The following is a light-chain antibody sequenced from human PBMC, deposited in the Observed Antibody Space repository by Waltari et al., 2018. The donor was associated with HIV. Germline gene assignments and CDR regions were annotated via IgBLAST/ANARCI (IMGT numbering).Light chain of an antibody. CDR2: RNK. CDR1: SSNIGSNY. J-gene: IGLJ3*02. V-gene: IGLV1-47*01. Sequence: QSVLTQPPSASGTPGQRVTISCSGSSSNIGSNYVYWYQQLPGTAPKLLIYRNKQRPSGVPDRFSGSKSGTSASLAISGPRSEDEADYYCAAWDNSLSAPVFGGGTKLTVL. CDR3: AAWDNSLSAPV.